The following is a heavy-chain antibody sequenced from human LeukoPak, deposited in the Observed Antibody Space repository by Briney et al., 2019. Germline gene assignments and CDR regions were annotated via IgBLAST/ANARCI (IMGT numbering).Heavy chain of an antibody. D-gene: IGHD6-13*01. J-gene: IGHJ3*02. Sequence: VGTLRLSCAASGFTFSSYGMSWVPQAPGKGLEWVSAISGSGGSTYYADSVKGRFTISRDNSKNTLYLQINSLRAEDTAVYYCAKDIAAAAHDAFDIWGQGTMVTVSS. CDR2: ISGSGGST. CDR1: GFTFSSYG. V-gene: IGHV3-23*01. CDR3: AKDIAAAAHDAFDI.